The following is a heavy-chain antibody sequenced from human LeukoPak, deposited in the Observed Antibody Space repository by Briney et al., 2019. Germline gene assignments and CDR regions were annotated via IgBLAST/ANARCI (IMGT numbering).Heavy chain of an antibody. CDR1: GFTFSNAW. CDR3: LCSTNCNGY. Sequence: GGSLRLSCVASGFTFSNAWMSWVRKAPERGREWVGRIKSKASAVTTDYAAPVKGRFTISRDDSKNTLYLQMNSLTTEDTGVYHCLCSTNCNGYWGQGTLVTVSS. V-gene: IGHV3-15*01. J-gene: IGHJ4*02. CDR2: IKSKASAVTT. D-gene: IGHD2-2*01.